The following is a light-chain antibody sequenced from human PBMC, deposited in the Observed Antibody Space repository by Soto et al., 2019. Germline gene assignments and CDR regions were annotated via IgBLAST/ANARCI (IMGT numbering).Light chain of an antibody. CDR1: QSVSTN. CDR2: GAF. V-gene: IGKV3D-20*02. J-gene: IGKJ1*01. CDR3: QQHNTSPWM. Sequence: EIVLTQSPATLSVSPGERAALSCRASQSVSTNLAWYQQKPGQPPRLLIYGAFSRATGIPDRVSGSGSGTDFTLTINRLEPEDFGVYYCQQHNTSPWMFGQGTKVDI.